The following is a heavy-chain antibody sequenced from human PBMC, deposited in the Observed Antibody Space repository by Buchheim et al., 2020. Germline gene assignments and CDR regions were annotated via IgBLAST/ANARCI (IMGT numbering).Heavy chain of an antibody. V-gene: IGHV4-31*03. J-gene: IGHJ6*02. CDR2: IYHSGST. Sequence: QVQLQESGPGLVKPSQTLSLTCTVSGGSINSDTYYWSWIRQHPGKGLELIGEIYHSGSTNYNPSLKSRVTISVDKSKNQFSLKLSSVTAADTAVYYCAREPQSPDYYYYGMDVWGQGTT. CDR3: AREPQSPDYYYYGMDV. CDR1: GGSINSDTYY.